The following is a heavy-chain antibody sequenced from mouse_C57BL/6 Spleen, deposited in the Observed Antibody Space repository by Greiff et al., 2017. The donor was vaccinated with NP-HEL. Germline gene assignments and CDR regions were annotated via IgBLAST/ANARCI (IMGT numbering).Heavy chain of an antibody. J-gene: IGHJ3*01. Sequence: QVQLKQPGAELVKPGASVKMSCKASGYTFTSYWITWVKQRPGQGLEWIGDIYPGSGRTNYNEKFKSKATLTVDTSSSTAYMQLSSLTSEDSAVYYCARWGYYGSSYERFAYWGQGTLVTVSA. CDR2: IYPGSGRT. CDR3: ARWGYYGSSYERFAY. CDR1: GYTFTSYW. V-gene: IGHV1-55*01. D-gene: IGHD1-1*01.